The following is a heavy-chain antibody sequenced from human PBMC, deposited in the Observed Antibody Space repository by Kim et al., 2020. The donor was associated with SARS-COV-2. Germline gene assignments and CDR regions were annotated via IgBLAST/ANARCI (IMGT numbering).Heavy chain of an antibody. CDR2: ISGNGGTT. V-gene: IGHV3-43*02. CDR1: GFTFNDYA. D-gene: IGHD3-22*01. J-gene: IGHJ4*02. CDR3: GKTGYSNGPVDY. Sequence: GGSLRLSCAAAGFTFNDYAMHWIRQVPGKGLEWISVISGNGGTTHYADSMKGRFTISRDNSINFLYLQMNSLRNEDTALYFCGKTGYSNGPVDYGGQGTL.